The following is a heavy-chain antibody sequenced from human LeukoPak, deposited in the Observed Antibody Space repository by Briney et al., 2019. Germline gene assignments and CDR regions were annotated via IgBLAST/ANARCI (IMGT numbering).Heavy chain of an antibody. V-gene: IGHV3-30*03. CDR1: GFTFSSYG. CDR3: AGGSSPYYYYGMDV. Sequence: GGSLRLSCAASGFTFSSYGMHWVRQAPGKGLEWVAVISYDGSNKYYADSVKGRFTISRDNSKNTLSLQMNSLRAEDTAVYYCAGGSSPYYYYGMDVWGQGTTVTVSS. D-gene: IGHD6-6*01. J-gene: IGHJ6*02. CDR2: ISYDGSNK.